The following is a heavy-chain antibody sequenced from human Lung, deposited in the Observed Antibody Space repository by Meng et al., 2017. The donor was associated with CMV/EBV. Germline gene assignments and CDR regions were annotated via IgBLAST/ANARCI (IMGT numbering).Heavy chain of an antibody. CDR3: ARATGGNGLVAYYYYGLDV. CDR2: IYYTGST. Sequence: SETXSLTCAVSGGSISGYYWSWIRQPPGKGLEWIGYIYYTGSTNYNPSLKSRVTISLDTSKNQFSLKLRSVTAADTAVYYCARATGGNGLVAYYYYGLDVWXQGTXVTVSS. J-gene: IGHJ6*02. V-gene: IGHV4-59*01. D-gene: IGHD5-12*01. CDR1: GGSISGYY.